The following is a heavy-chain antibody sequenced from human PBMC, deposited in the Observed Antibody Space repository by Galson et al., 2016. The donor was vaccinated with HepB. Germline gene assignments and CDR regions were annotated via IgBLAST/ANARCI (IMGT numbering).Heavy chain of an antibody. CDR1: GFTFRKYG. CDR2: IWYDGINK. J-gene: IGHJ6*02. D-gene: IGHD1-26*01. Sequence: SLRLSCAASGFTFRKYGMHWVRQAPGKGLEWVAIIWYDGINKYYADSVKGRFTISRDNSKNTSYLQMNSLRAEDTAVYYCARHSYLPGDSDLPHYGLDVWGQGTTVTVSS. CDR3: ARHSYLPGDSDLPHYGLDV. V-gene: IGHV3-33*03.